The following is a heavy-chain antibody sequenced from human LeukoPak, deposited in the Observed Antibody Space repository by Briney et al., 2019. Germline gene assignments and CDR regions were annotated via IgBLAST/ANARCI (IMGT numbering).Heavy chain of an antibody. D-gene: IGHD3-22*01. V-gene: IGHV3-23*01. CDR2: ISGSGGST. CDR1: GFTFSSYA. J-gene: IGHJ5*02. CDR3: ANMGGSTMIVVANNWFDP. Sequence: QSGGSLRLSCAASGFTFSSYAMSWVRQAPGKGLEWVSAISGSGGSTYYADSVKGRFTISRDNSKNTLYLQMNSLRAEDTAVYYCANMGGSTMIVVANNWFDPWGQGTLVTVSS.